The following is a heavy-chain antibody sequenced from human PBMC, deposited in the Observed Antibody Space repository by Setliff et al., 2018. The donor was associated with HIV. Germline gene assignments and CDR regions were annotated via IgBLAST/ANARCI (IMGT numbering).Heavy chain of an antibody. V-gene: IGHV1-69*13. CDR1: GGTFSSYS. CDR3: ARGSGVYCSGGRCYFGFGLAL. J-gene: IGHJ6*02. Sequence: ASVKVSCKASGGTFSSYSITWVRQAPGQGLEWMGGIIPIFNTANYAQKFQGRVTITADESTSTAYMELSSLGSEETAVYYCARGSGVYCSGGRCYFGFGLALWGQGTTVTVSS. CDR2: IIPIFNTA. D-gene: IGHD2-15*01.